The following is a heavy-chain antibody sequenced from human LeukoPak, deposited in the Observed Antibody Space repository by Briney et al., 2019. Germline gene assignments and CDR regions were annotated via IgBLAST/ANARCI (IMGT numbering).Heavy chain of an antibody. Sequence: ASVKVSCKASGYTFTGYYMHWVRQAPGQGLEWMGWINPNSGGTNYAQKFQGRVTMTRDTSISTAYMELSRLRSDDTAVYYCARESPKLTTIDYWGQGTLVTVSS. J-gene: IGHJ4*02. D-gene: IGHD4/OR15-4a*01. CDR3: ARESPKLTTIDY. V-gene: IGHV1-2*02. CDR1: GYTFTGYY. CDR2: INPNSGGT.